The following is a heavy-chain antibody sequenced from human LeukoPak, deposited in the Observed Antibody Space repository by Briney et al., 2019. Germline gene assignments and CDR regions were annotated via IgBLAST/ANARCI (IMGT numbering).Heavy chain of an antibody. D-gene: IGHD3-22*01. CDR1: GFTFSSSA. J-gene: IGHJ3*02. CDR3: AKARLVVSSPSDAFDI. Sequence: GGSLRLSCAASGFTFSSSAMSWVRQAPGKGLESVSTLSGSSGSTYYADSVKGRFTISRDNSKNTLYLQMNSLRAEDTAVYYCAKARLVVSSPSDAFDIWGQGTMVTASS. CDR2: LSGSSGST. V-gene: IGHV3-23*01.